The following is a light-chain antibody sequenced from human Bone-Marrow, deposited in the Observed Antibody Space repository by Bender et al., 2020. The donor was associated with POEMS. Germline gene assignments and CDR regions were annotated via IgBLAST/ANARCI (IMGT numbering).Light chain of an antibody. Sequence: QSALTQPASVSGSPGQSITISCTGTRGDVGGYNLVSWYQQHPAKAPKLMIYEVSERPSGVPDRFSGSKSGNTASLTVSGLQAEDEADYYCSSYAGSNNPVVFGGGTKLTVL. CDR2: EVS. V-gene: IGLV2-8*01. CDR1: RGDVGGYNL. CDR3: SSYAGSNNPVV. J-gene: IGLJ2*01.